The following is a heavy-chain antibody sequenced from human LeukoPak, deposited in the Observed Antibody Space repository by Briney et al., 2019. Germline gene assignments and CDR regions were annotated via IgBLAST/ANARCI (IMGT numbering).Heavy chain of an antibody. D-gene: IGHD3-22*01. V-gene: IGHV3-74*01. CDR3: ARDWDSSGYYSSGYPTAFDY. Sequence: PGGSLRLSCAASGFTFSSYWMHWVRQAPGKGPVWVSRINNDGSGTTYADSVKGRFTISRDDAKNTLYLQMNSLRAEDTAVYYCARDWDSSGYYSSGYPTAFDYWGQGTLVTVSS. CDR2: INNDGSGT. CDR1: GFTFSSYW. J-gene: IGHJ4*02.